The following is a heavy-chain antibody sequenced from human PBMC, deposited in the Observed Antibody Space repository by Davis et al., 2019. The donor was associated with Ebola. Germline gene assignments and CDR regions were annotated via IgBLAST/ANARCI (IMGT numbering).Heavy chain of an antibody. D-gene: IGHD1-26*01. Sequence: GESLKISCAASGFSFSTYAMSWVRQAPGKGLEWVSVVGTSGTSTFYAESVKGRFTISRDNSKNTLYLQMNSLRAEDTAVYYCAKDDYHSGSPFDYWGQGTLVTVSS. J-gene: IGHJ4*02. CDR3: AKDDYHSGSPFDY. CDR2: VGTSGTST. CDR1: GFSFSTYA. V-gene: IGHV3-23*01.